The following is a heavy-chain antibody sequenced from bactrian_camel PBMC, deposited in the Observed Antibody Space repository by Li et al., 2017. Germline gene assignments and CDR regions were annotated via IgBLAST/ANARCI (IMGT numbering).Heavy chain of an antibody. J-gene: IGHJ6*01. CDR1: GYTDKVTV. Sequence: HVQLVESGGGSVQVGGSLRLSCAVSGYTDKVTVMAWFRQVPGKEREGVAGIYTAGRTYYADSVKGRFTISRDNAKNTVYLQMKSLKPEDTAVYYCVREQMAVVGIAIFSYWGQGTQVTVS. D-gene: IGHD2*01. CDR3: VREQMAVVGIAIFSY. CDR2: IYTAGRT. V-gene: IGHV3S9*01.